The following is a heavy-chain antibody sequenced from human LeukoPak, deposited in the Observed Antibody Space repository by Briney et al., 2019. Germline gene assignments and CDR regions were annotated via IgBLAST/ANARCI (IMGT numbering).Heavy chain of an antibody. J-gene: IGHJ4*02. D-gene: IGHD3-10*01. Sequence: SETLSLTCTVSGGSISSHYWSWIRQPAGKGLEWIGRIYTSGSTNYNPSLKSRVTMSVDTSKTQFSLKLSSVTASGAAVYYCARYAVYGSGSYYVYWGQGTLVTVSS. CDR3: ARYAVYGSGSYYVY. CDR2: IYTSGST. CDR1: GGSISSHY. V-gene: IGHV4-4*07.